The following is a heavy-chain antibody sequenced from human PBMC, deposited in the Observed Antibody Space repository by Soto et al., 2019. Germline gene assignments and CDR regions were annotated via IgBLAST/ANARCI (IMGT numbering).Heavy chain of an antibody. D-gene: IGHD4-17*01. Sequence: HPGGSLRLSCVVSGFTFSSYWMTWVRQAPGKGLEWVANIKQDGSDKYYVDSVKGRFTISRDNAKDSLHLQINSLRAEDTAVYYCVRSRYGGCFDFWGQGTLVTVSS. CDR2: IKQDGSDK. CDR1: GFTFSSYW. J-gene: IGHJ4*02. V-gene: IGHV3-7*04. CDR3: VRSRYGGCFDF.